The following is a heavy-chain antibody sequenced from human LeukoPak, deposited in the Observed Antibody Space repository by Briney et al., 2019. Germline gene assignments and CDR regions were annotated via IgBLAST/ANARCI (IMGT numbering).Heavy chain of an antibody. D-gene: IGHD5-18*01. CDR3: ARDGGLQLWFQKIFDY. CDR2: INPSGGST. V-gene: IGHV1-46*01. J-gene: IGHJ4*02. Sequence: GASVKVSCKASGYTFTSYYMHWVRQAPGQGLEWMGIINPSGGSTSYAQKFQGRVTMTRDTSTSTVYMELSSLRSEDTAVYYCARDGGLQLWFQKIFDYWGQGTLVTVSS. CDR1: GYTFTSYY.